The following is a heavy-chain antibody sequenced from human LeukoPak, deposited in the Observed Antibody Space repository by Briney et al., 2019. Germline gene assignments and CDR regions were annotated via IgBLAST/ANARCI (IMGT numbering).Heavy chain of an antibody. CDR2: ISYDGSNK. V-gene: IGHV3-30*04. J-gene: IGHJ3*02. CDR1: GFTFSSYA. CDR3: ARDPQSATYSSSWYDAFDI. Sequence: GGSLRLSCAASGFTFSSYAMHWVRQAPGKGLEWVAVISYDGSNKYYADSVKGRFTISRDNSKNTLYLQMNSLRAEDTAVYYCARDPQSATYSSSWYDAFDIWGQGTMVTVSS. D-gene: IGHD6-13*01.